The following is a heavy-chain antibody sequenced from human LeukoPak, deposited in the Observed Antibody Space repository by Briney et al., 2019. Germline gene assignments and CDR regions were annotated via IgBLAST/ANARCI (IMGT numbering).Heavy chain of an antibody. Sequence: PSETPSLTCAVSGGSLSSSNWWSGVRQPPGKGLGGIGEIYHSGSTNYNPSLKGRVTISVDKSKTQRSLKLSSVTAADTAVYYCARDVLYDSSGPRGYYFEYWGQGTLVTVSS. CDR1: GGSLSSSNW. CDR2: IYHSGST. J-gene: IGHJ4*02. D-gene: IGHD3-22*01. CDR3: ARDVLYDSSGPRGYYFEY. V-gene: IGHV4-4*02.